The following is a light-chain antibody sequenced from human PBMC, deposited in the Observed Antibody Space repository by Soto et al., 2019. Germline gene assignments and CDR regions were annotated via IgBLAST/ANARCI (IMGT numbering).Light chain of an antibody. CDR2: GAS. CDR3: QQYNNWPIT. V-gene: IGKV3-15*01. J-gene: IGKJ5*01. CDR1: QSVSSY. Sequence: IVMTQSPATLSVSPGDRATISCLASQSVSSYLAWYQQKPGQAPRLLIYGASTRATGIPARFSGSGSGTEFTLTISSLQSEDFAVYYCQQYNNWPITFDQGTRLEIK.